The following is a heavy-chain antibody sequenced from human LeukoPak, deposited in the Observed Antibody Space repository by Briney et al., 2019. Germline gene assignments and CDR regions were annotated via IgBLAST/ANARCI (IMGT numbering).Heavy chain of an antibody. CDR3: ARSLGWLDAFDI. CDR2: IIPIFGTA. Sequence: ASVKVSCKASGATFTSYAISWVRQAPGQGLEWMGGIIPIFGTANYAQKFQGRVTITTDESTSTAYMELSSLRSEDTAVYYCARSLGWLDAFDIWGQGTMVTVSS. J-gene: IGHJ3*02. D-gene: IGHD3-16*02. V-gene: IGHV1-69*05. CDR1: GATFTSYA.